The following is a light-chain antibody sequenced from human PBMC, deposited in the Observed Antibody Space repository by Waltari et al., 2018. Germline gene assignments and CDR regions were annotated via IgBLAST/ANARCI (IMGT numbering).Light chain of an antibody. Sequence: QSALTQPASVSGSPGQSITISCTGTSSAVASFKLVSWFQQYPGKAPKLIIYEDTERPSVVSSRFSGSKSGNTACLSIAGLQAEDEADYHCCSYSRSSPWVFGGGTKLTVL. CDR3: CSYSRSSPWV. CDR2: EDT. CDR1: SSAVASFKL. V-gene: IGLV2-23*01. J-gene: IGLJ3*02.